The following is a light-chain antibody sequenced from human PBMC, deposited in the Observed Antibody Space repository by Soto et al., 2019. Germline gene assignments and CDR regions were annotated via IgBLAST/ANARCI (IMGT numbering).Light chain of an antibody. CDR3: QQYNNWPRAT. CDR1: QSINST. CDR2: RAS. V-gene: IGKV3-15*01. J-gene: IGKJ4*01. Sequence: IVMTQSPASLSVSLGERATLSCRASQSINSTLAWYQQKPGQAPRLLMFRASIRAAGFPARFSGSGSGTEFNITISSLQSEDSAVYYCQQYNNWPRATFGGGTKV.